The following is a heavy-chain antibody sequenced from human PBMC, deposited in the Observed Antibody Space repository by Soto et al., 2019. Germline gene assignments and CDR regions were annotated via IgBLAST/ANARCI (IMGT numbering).Heavy chain of an antibody. CDR1: GGTFSSYA. CDR3: ARSKSHYDFWSGYYTGNRPEYYYYYYGMDV. CDR2: IIPIFGTA. J-gene: IGHJ6*02. D-gene: IGHD3-3*01. Sequence: ASVKVSCKASGGTFSSYAISWVRQAPGQGLEWMGGIIPIFGTANYAQKFQGRVTITADESTSTAYMELSSLRSEDTAVYYCARSKSHYDFWSGYYTGNRPEYYYYYYGMDVWGQGTTVTVSS. V-gene: IGHV1-69*13.